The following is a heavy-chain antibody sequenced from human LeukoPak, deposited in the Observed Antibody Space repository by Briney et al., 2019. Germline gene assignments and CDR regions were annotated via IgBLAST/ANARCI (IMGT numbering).Heavy chain of an antibody. CDR2: TYPRDGGT. J-gene: IGHJ4*02. Sequence: ASVKVSCKASGYTFTSNYIHWVRQAPGQGLEWMGMTYPRDGGTSYAQKFQGRVTVTRDTSTSTVHMELSGLRSEDTAVYYCARDQEGFDYWGQGTLVTVSS. V-gene: IGHV1-46*01. CDR1: GYTFTSNY. CDR3: ARDQEGFDY.